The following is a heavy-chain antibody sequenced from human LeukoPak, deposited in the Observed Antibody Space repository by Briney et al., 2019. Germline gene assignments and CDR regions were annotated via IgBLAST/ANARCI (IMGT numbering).Heavy chain of an antibody. V-gene: IGHV3-21*01. J-gene: IGHJ4*02. CDR3: AREYDFWSGPPIFDY. Sequence: GGSLRLSCAVSGVTFSSYSMNWVRQAPGKGLEWVSSISSSSSYIYYADSVKGRFTISRDNAKNSLYLQMNSLRAEDTAVYYCAREYDFWSGPPIFDYWGQGTLVTVSS. CDR2: ISSSSSYI. CDR1: GVTFSSYS. D-gene: IGHD3-3*01.